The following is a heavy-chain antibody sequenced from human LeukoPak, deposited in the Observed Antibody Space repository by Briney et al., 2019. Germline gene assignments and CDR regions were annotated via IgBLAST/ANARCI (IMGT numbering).Heavy chain of an antibody. Sequence: GGSLRLSCAASGFTVSSNYMSWVRQAPGKGLEWVSVIYSGGSTYYADSVKGRFTISRDNSKNTLYLQMNSLRAEDTAVYYCARVRTHYYDSDAYLGTWFDPWGQGTLVTVSS. CDR3: ARVRTHYYDSDAYLGTWFDP. V-gene: IGHV3-53*01. CDR2: IYSGGST. D-gene: IGHD3-22*01. CDR1: GFTVSSNY. J-gene: IGHJ5*02.